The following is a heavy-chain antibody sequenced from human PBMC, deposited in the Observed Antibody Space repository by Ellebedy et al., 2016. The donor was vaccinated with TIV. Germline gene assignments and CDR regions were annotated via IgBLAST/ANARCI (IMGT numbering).Heavy chain of an antibody. D-gene: IGHD2-21*01. CDR3: VRFPRGAPFVDYLYYMDV. Sequence: GESLKISCAASAFVYGGFCMTWVRQAPGKGLEWVSSIASSGGDTHYADSVKGRFTISRDNARNSLYLQMNSLRVEDTAVYYCVRFPRGAPFVDYLYYMDVWGKGTTVIVSS. CDR1: AFVYGGFC. CDR2: IASSGGDT. J-gene: IGHJ6*03. V-gene: IGHV3-21*01.